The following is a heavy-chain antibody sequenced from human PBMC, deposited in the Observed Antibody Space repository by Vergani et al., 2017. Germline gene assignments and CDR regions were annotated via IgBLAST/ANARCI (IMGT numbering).Heavy chain of an antibody. CDR3: ARDRSMIGPEADVGTLFY. CDR2: ISSSSSYI. CDR1: GFTFSSYS. D-gene: IGHD1-7*01. Sequence: EVQLVESGGGLVKPGGSLRLSCAASGFTFSSYSMNWVRQAPGKGLEWVSSISSSSSYIYYADSVKGRFTISRDNAKNSLYLQMNSLRAEDTAVYYCARDRSMIGPEADVGTLFYWGQGTLVTVSS. V-gene: IGHV3-21*01. J-gene: IGHJ4*02.